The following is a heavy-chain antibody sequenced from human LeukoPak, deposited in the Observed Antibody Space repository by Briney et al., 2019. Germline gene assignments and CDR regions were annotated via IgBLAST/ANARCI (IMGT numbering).Heavy chain of an antibody. CDR1: GFTFSSYW. CDR3: ARALGDYDYYYMDV. V-gene: IGHV3-7*01. J-gene: IGHJ6*03. D-gene: IGHD7-27*01. Sequence: GGSLRLSCAASGFTFSSYWMSWVRQAPGKGLEWVANIKQDGSEKYYADSVKGRFTISRDNAKNSLYLQMNSLRAEDTAVYYCARALGDYDYYYMDVWGKGTTVTVSS. CDR2: IKQDGSEK.